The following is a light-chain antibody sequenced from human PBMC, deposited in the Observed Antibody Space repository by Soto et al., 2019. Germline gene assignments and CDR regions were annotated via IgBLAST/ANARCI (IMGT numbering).Light chain of an antibody. CDR2: GAS. V-gene: IGKV3-20*01. Sequence: ETVLTQSPGTLSSSPGERATLSCRASQSVSSSYLAWYQQKPGQAPRLLIYGASSRATGIPDRFSGSGSGTDFTLTISRLEPEDFAVYYCQQYASLPRTFGQGTKVDIK. CDR3: QQYASLPRT. J-gene: IGKJ1*01. CDR1: QSVSSSY.